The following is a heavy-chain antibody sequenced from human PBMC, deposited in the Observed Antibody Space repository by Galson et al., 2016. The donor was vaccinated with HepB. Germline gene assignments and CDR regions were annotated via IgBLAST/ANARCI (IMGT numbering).Heavy chain of an antibody. V-gene: IGHV1-2*02. CDR2: ISSRSGAG. CDR3: TRYRNPTVGTMGY. J-gene: IGHJ4*02. Sequence: SVKVSCKASGYTLTGYYMHWVRQAPGQGLEWMGWISSRSGAGNYAQKFKGRVTMTRDTSINTAYMELSGLRSDDTAVYYCTRYRNPTVGTMGYWGQGTLVTVSS. D-gene: IGHD5-12*01. CDR1: GYTLTGYY.